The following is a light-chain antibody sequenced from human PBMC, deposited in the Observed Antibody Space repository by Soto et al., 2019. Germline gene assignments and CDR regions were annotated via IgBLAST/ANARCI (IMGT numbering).Light chain of an antibody. V-gene: IGKV1-27*01. CDR2: AAS. CDR1: QGTSNF. Sequence: DIQMTQSPSSLSASVGDRVTITCRASQGTSNFLAWYQQKPGKVPKLLISAASTLQSGVPSRCIGSGSGTDFTLTITSLQPEDVATYYCQKYSSVITFGQGTRLEIK. CDR3: QKYSSVIT. J-gene: IGKJ5*01.